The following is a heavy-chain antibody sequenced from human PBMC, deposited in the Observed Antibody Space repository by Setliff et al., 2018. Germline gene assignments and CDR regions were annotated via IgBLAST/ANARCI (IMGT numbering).Heavy chain of an antibody. V-gene: IGHV3-64*02. CDR2: INSNGGTT. Sequence: HPGGSLRLSCAASGFTFSSYAMHWVRQAPGRGLEYVSAINSNGGTTYYADSVKGRFTVSRDNAKNSLYLQMNTLSAEDTAVYYCARDRGGATTRDLWGQGTLVTVSS. CDR1: GFTFSSYA. CDR3: ARDRGGATTRDL. J-gene: IGHJ5*02. D-gene: IGHD1-26*01.